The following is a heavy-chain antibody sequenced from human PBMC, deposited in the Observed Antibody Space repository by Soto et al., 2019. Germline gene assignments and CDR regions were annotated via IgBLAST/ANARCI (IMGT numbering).Heavy chain of an antibody. D-gene: IGHD2-2*01. Sequence: QVQLQESGPGLVKPSQTLSLTCTVSGGSISSGDYYWTWIRQPPGKGLEWIGFIYYPGSTHYNPSLKSRVTISVDTSKNQFSLKLSSVTAADTAVYYCARGDGSATPLAYWGQGTRVTVSS. CDR1: GGSISSGDYY. V-gene: IGHV4-30-4*01. J-gene: IGHJ4*02. CDR2: IYYPGST. CDR3: ARGDGSATPLAY.